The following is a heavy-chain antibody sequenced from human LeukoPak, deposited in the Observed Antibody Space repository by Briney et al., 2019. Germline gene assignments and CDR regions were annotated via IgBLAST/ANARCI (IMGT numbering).Heavy chain of an antibody. V-gene: IGHV4-34*01. CDR1: DGSFSGYY. CDR3: ARLRQGGSTNYLIDY. Sequence: SETLSLTCAVYDGSFSGYYCSWIRQPPGKGLEWIGEINHSGSTNYNPSLKSRVTISVDTSKNQFSLKLSSVTAADTAVYYCARLRQGGSTNYLIDYWGQGTLVTVSS. J-gene: IGHJ4*02. CDR2: INHSGST. D-gene: IGHD2-2*01.